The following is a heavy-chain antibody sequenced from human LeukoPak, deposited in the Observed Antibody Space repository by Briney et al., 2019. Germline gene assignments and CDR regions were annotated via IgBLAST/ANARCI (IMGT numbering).Heavy chain of an antibody. J-gene: IGHJ4*02. D-gene: IGHD3-22*01. CDR2: IKQYGSEK. Sequence: PGGSLRLSCVASVFTFINDWMIWVRQAPGKGLEWVANIKQYGSEKYYVDSVKGRFTISRDNTKNSLYVQMNSLRAEDTAVYYCARAKAETSGSIDYWGQGALVTVSS. CDR3: ARAKAETSGSIDY. V-gene: IGHV3-7*01. CDR1: VFTFINDW.